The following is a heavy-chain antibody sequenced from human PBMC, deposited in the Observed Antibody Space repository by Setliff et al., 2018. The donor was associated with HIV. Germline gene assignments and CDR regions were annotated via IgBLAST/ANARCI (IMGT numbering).Heavy chain of an antibody. CDR1: GYTFPSYY. V-gene: IGHV1-46*01. Sequence: ASVNVSCKASGYTFPSYYMHWVRRAPGQGLEWMGIINPSGGGPTYARKFQGRVTVTRDTSTTTVYMELSGLRSEDTAVYYCARATEAGTIDYWGQGPRVTVSS. D-gene: IGHD1-1*01. J-gene: IGHJ4*02. CDR2: INPSGGGP. CDR3: ARATEAGTIDY.